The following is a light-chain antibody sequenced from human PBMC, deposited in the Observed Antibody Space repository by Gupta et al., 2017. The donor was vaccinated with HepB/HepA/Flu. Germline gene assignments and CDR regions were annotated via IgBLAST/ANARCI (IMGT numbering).Light chain of an antibody. V-gene: IGKV4-1*01. CDR2: WAS. CDR1: QSVSYSSNNRNY. J-gene: IGKJ1*01. CDR3: QQYYSTPWT. Sequence: DIVMSQSPDSLAFLLGERATIKSKSSQSVSYSSNNRNYLSWYQQKPGQPPKLLIYWASTRESGVSDRFRGSGSGTDFTFTISSLQAEDVAVYFCQQYYSTPWTFGQGTKVEIK.